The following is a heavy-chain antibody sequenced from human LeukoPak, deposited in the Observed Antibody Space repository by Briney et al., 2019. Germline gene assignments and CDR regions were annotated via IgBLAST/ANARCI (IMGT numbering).Heavy chain of an antibody. D-gene: IGHD6-19*01. Sequence: PGGSLRLPCAASAFTFSSYDMNWVRQAPGKGLEWVSYISSSGSTIYYADSVKGRFTISRDNAKNSLYLQMNSLRAEDTAVYYCVRDVTGSGWYWGQGTLVTVSS. CDR2: ISSSGSTI. V-gene: IGHV3-48*03. J-gene: IGHJ4*02. CDR1: AFTFSSYD. CDR3: VRDVTGSGWY.